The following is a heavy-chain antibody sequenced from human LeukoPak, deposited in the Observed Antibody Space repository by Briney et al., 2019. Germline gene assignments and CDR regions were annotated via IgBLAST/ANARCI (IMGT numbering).Heavy chain of an antibody. CDR3: ARVDGDYGDYYYYMDV. D-gene: IGHD4-17*01. Sequence: PSETLSLTCTVSGGSISNGGYYWSWIRQHPGKGLEWIGNIYYSGSTYYNPSLNSRVTISVDTSENQFSLKLSSVTAAETAVYYCARVDGDYGDYYYYMDVWGRGTTVTVSS. J-gene: IGHJ6*03. V-gene: IGHV4-31*03. CDR1: GGSISNGGYY. CDR2: IYYSGST.